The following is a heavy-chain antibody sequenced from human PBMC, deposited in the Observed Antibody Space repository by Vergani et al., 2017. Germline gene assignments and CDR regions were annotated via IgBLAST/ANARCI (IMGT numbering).Heavy chain of an antibody. CDR2: ISNDGSKK. D-gene: IGHD4-17*01. CDR1: GFSFSSHA. Sequence: QVQLAESGGGRVQPGRSLRLSCAASGFSFSSHAIHWVRQAPGKGLEWVAVISNDGSKKYYADSVKGRFTISRDNSKNTLDLQMNSLRTQDTAVYYCATPQTVTTGGMEVWGQGTTVIVSS. V-gene: IGHV3-30*03. CDR3: ATPQTVTTGGMEV. J-gene: IGHJ6*02.